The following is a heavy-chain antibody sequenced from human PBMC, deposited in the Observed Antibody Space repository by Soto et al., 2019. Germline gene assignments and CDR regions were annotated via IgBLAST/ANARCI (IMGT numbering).Heavy chain of an antibody. V-gene: IGHV1-69*02. Sequence: ASVTVSCKASGGTFSSYTISWVRQAPGQGLEWMGRIIPILGIANYTQKFQGRVTITADKSTSTAYMELSSLRSEDTAVYYCRCHAANPFDYWGQGTLVTVSS. CDR1: GGTFSSYT. D-gene: IGHD2-8*01. J-gene: IGHJ4*02. CDR2: IIPILGIA. CDR3: RCHAANPFDY.